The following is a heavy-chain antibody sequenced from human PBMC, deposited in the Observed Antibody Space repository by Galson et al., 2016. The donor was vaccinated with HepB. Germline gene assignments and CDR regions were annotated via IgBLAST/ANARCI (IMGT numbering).Heavy chain of an antibody. CDR1: GYTLTSYG. D-gene: IGHD3-22*01. V-gene: IGHV1-18*01. Sequence: SVKVSCKASGYTLTSYGISWVRQAPGQGLEWMGWISAYNGNTKYAQKLQGRVTMTTDTSTSTAYMELGSLRSDDTAVYYCARALRGYYDSSGYLNRAGYWFDPWGQGTLVTVSS. CDR3: ARALRGYYDSSGYLNRAGYWFDP. CDR2: ISAYNGNT. J-gene: IGHJ5*02.